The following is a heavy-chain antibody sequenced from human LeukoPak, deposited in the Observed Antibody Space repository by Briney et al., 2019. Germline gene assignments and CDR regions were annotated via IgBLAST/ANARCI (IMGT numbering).Heavy chain of an antibody. Sequence: PGGSLRLSCAASGCTFSSYARSWLRQPPGKGLEWASAISGSGGSTYYADSVKGRFTISRDNSKNTLFLQMNSLRAEATAVYYCANIESQVVYARDYYWGQGTLVTVSS. CDR3: ANIESQVVYARDYY. D-gene: IGHD2-8*02. CDR1: GCTFSSYA. J-gene: IGHJ4*02. V-gene: IGHV3-23*01. CDR2: ISGSGGST.